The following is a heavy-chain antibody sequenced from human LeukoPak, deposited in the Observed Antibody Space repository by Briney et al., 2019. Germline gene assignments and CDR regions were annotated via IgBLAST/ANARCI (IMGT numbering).Heavy chain of an antibody. Sequence: SETLSLTCTVSGGSISSYYWSWIRQPPGKGLEWIGYIYYRGSTNYNPSLKSRVTISVDTSKNQFSLKLSSVTAADTAVYYCASDSGYEIGAFDIWGQGTMVTVSS. CDR3: ASDSGYEIGAFDI. D-gene: IGHD5-12*01. CDR1: GGSISSYY. J-gene: IGHJ3*02. V-gene: IGHV4-59*01. CDR2: IYYRGST.